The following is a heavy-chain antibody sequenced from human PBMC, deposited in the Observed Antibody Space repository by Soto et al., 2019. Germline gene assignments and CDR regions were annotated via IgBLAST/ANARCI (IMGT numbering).Heavy chain of an antibody. CDR3: ARGSSGWYGWFDP. V-gene: IGHV1-69*13. CDR1: GGTFSSYA. D-gene: IGHD6-19*01. Sequence: SVKVSCKASGGTFSSYAISWVRQAPGQGLEWMGGIIPIFGTANYARKFQGRVTITADESTSTAYMELSSLRSEDTAVYYCARGSSGWYGWFDPWGQGTLVTVSS. J-gene: IGHJ5*02. CDR2: IIPIFGTA.